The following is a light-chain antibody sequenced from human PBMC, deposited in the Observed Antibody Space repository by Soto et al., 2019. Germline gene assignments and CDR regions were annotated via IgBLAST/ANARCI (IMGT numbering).Light chain of an antibody. Sequence: DIQMAQSPSSLSSSVEDRVTITCQASHDNKKYLNRDQQKPGKAPKRLIYDGANMETGVPSRFTGSGSGTDFTFTISSLQPEDIATYYCQQYEIFPITFGQGTRLEI. J-gene: IGKJ5*01. CDR1: HDNKKY. CDR3: QQYEIFPIT. V-gene: IGKV1-33*01. CDR2: DGA.